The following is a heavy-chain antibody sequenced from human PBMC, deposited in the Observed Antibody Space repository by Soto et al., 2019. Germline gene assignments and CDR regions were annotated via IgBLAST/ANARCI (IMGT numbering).Heavy chain of an antibody. D-gene: IGHD2-15*01. J-gene: IGHJ6*04. V-gene: IGHV1-18*01. CDR1: GYTFTSYG. CDR3: ARDGLSGGSSGYYYYYYGMDV. CDR2: ISAYNGNT. Sequence: PGASVKVSCKASGYTFTSYGISWVRQAPGQGLEWMVWISAYNGNTNYAQKLQGRVTMTTDTSTSTAYMELRSLRSDDTAVYYCARDGLSGGSSGYYYYYYGMDVWGKGTKVTVSS.